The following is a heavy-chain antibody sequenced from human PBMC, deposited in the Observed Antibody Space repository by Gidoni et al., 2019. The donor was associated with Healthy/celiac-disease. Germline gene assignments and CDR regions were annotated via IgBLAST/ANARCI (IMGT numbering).Heavy chain of an antibody. CDR3: AANGYTAMVWYFDL. CDR1: GGTFRSYA. D-gene: IGHD5-18*01. J-gene: IGHJ2*01. V-gene: IGHV1-69*06. Sequence: QVQLVQSGAEVKKPGSSVTVSCKASGGTFRSYAISWVRQAPGQGLEWMGGIIPIFGTANYAQKFQGRVTITADKSTSTAYMELSSLRSEDTAVYYCAANGYTAMVWYFDLWGRGTLVTVSS. CDR2: IIPIFGTA.